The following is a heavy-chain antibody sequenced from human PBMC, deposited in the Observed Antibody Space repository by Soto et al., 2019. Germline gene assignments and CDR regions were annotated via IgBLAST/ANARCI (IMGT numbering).Heavy chain of an antibody. Sequence: GGSLRLSCAASGFTFSSYGMHWVRQAPGKGLEWVAVIWYDGSNKYYADSVKGRFTISRDNSKNTLYLQMNSLRDEDTTVYYCARESRFLEWLSLNWFDPWGQGTLVTVSS. D-gene: IGHD3-3*01. V-gene: IGHV3-33*01. CDR3: ARESRFLEWLSLNWFDP. J-gene: IGHJ5*02. CDR2: IWYDGSNK. CDR1: GFTFSSYG.